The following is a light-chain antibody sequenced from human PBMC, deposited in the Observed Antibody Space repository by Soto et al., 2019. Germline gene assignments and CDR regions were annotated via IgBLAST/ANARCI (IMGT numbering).Light chain of an antibody. V-gene: IGLV2-14*01. CDR3: CSYTSSSTV. CDR1: SSDVGGYNY. J-gene: IGLJ3*02. Sequence: QSALTQPASVSGSPGQSITISCTGTSSDVGGYNYVSWYQQHPGKAPKLMIYEVSNRPSGVSNRFSGSKSGNTASLTISGLQAEDEADYYCCSYTSSSTVFGGGTKLTFL. CDR2: EVS.